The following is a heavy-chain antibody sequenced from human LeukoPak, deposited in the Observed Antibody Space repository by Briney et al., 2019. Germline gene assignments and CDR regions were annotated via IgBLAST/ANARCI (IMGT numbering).Heavy chain of an antibody. D-gene: IGHD2-21*02. J-gene: IGHJ4*02. CDR3: ARVPALRVVTTPTYFDL. CDR1: GGSISSYY. CDR2: IYYSGST. Sequence: SETLSLTCTVSGGSISSYYWSWIRQPPGKGLEWIGYIYYSGSTNYNPSLRSRVTISVDTSKNQFSLKLNSVTAADTAVYYCARVPALRVVTTPTYFDLWGLGTLVSVSS. V-gene: IGHV4-59*01.